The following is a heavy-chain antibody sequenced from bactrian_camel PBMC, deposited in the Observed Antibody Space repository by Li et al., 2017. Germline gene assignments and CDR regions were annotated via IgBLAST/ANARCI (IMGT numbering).Heavy chain of an antibody. CDR1: NHRGNC. J-gene: IGHJ4*01. CDR3: AAAAGPFGGTCLDVRSVDY. D-gene: IGHD7*01. V-gene: IGHV3S54*01. Sequence: VQLVESGGGSVQAGGSLRPSCLYNHRGNCMGWFRQAPGKEREGVAAINASGGRTAYRNSVKGRFTISQDNAKNTLYLQMNSLNSEDTAMYYCAAAAGPFGGTCLDVRSVDYWGQGTQVTVS. CDR2: INASGGRT.